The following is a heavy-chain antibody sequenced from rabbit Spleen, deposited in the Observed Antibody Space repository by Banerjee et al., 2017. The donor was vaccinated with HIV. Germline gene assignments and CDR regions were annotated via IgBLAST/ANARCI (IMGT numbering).Heavy chain of an antibody. V-gene: IGHV1S40*01. J-gene: IGHJ6*01. CDR2: IDTGSSGFT. Sequence: QSLEESGGDLVKPGASLTLTCTASGFSFSDNSYMCWVRQAPGKGLEWIACIDTGSSGFTYFASWAKGRFTISKPSSTTVTLQMTSLTAADTATYFCARDTSSSFSSYGMDLWGPGTLVTVS. CDR3: ARDTSSSFSSYGMDL. CDR1: GFSFSDNSY. D-gene: IGHD1-1*01.